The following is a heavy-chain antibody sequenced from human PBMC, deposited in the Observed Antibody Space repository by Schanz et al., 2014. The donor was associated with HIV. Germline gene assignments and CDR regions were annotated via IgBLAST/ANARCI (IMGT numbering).Heavy chain of an antibody. CDR2: FDPENGET. D-gene: IGHD3-9*01. J-gene: IGHJ4*02. Sequence: QVQVVQSGAEVKKPGASVKVSCSVSGYTLTPLSLHWVRQAPGKGLEWMGAFDPENGETIYAQKFQGRVTVTEDTSSDTVYMELSSLRSEDTAVYYCAKADEIRHFDWYHPPFDSWGQGTLVTVSS. V-gene: IGHV1-24*01. CDR1: GYTLTPLS. CDR3: AKADEIRHFDWYHPPFDS.